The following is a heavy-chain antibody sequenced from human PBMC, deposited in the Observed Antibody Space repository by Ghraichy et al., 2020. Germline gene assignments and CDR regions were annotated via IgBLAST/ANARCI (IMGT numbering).Heavy chain of an antibody. J-gene: IGHJ6*03. Sequence: SQTLSLTCAVYGGSFSGYYWSWIRQPPGKGLEWIGEINHSGSTNYNPSLKSRVTISVDTSKNQFSLKLSSVTAADTAVYYCARAGKPYYYYYMDVWGKGTTVTVSS. V-gene: IGHV4-34*01. CDR2: INHSGST. CDR3: ARAGKPYYYYYMDV. CDR1: GGSFSGYY. D-gene: IGHD1-14*01.